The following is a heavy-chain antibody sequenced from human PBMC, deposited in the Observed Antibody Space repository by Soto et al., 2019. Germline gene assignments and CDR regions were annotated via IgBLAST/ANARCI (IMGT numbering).Heavy chain of an antibody. V-gene: IGHV5-10-1*01. CDR2: IDPSDSYT. CDR1: GYSFTSYW. Sequence: GESLKISCKGFGYSFTSYWIGWVRQMPGKGLEWMGRIDPSDSYTNYSPSFQGHVTISADKSISTAYLQWSSLKASDTAMYYCARLLLSRVDFDPWGQGTLVTVSS. D-gene: IGHD3-16*02. J-gene: IGHJ5*02. CDR3: ARLLLSRVDFDP.